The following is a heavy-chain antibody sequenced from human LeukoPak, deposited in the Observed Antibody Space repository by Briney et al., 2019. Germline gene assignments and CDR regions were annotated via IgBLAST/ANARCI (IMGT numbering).Heavy chain of an antibody. CDR2: ISSSSSCI. Sequence: PGGSLRLSCAASGFTFSSYSMNWVRQAPGKGLEWVSSISSSSSCIYYADSVKGRFTISRDNAKNSLYLQMNSLRAEDTAVYYCARRWGQWLAFDYWGQGTLVTVSS. D-gene: IGHD6-19*01. J-gene: IGHJ4*02. CDR1: GFTFSSYS. CDR3: ARRWGQWLAFDY. V-gene: IGHV3-21*01.